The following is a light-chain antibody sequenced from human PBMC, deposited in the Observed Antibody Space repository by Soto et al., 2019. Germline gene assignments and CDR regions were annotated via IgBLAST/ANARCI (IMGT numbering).Light chain of an antibody. CDR3: GSYPSATTWV. CDR2: EVN. V-gene: IGLV2-14*03. J-gene: IGLJ3*02. Sequence: QSALTQPASVSGSPGQSITISCTGTSSDIGRYNYVSWYQQLPGKAPRLIIYEVNRRPSGVSNRLSGSKSGNTASLSISGLQTEDEAEYYCGSYPSATTWVFGGGTKLTVL. CDR1: SSDIGRYNY.